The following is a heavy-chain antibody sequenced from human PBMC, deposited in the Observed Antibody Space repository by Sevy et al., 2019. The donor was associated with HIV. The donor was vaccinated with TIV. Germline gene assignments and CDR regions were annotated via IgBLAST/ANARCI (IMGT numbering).Heavy chain of an antibody. D-gene: IGHD2-8*01. CDR2: IGYDGSNK. CDR3: ARDPRMYGDYLLAYFDY. J-gene: IGHJ4*02. CDR1: GFAPSTYR. Sequence: GGSLRLSCAASGFAPSTYRMHWVRQAPGKGLEWVAVIGYDGSNKYYAHSVKGRFSISRDNSRNTLFLQMDSLRAEETAVYYCARDPRMYGDYLLAYFDYWGQGTLVTVSS. V-gene: IGHV3-33*01.